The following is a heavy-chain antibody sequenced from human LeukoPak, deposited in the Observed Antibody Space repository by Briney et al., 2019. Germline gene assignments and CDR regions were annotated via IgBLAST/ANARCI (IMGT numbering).Heavy chain of an antibody. D-gene: IGHD3-10*01. V-gene: IGHV3-23*01. CDR3: AKGAQEFGYLLHLY. CDR2: VTGVTFTT. CDR1: GFTFNNYA. Sequence: GGSLRLSCAASGFTFNNYAMSWVRQAPGKGLEWVSTVTGVTFTTYYADSVKGRFTAGRDNSNNILYLQMDSLRAEDTAVYYCAKGAQEFGYLLHLYWGQGTLVTVSS. J-gene: IGHJ4*02.